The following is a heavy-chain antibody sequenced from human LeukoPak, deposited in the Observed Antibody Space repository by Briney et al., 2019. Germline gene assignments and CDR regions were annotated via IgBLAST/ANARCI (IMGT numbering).Heavy chain of an antibody. CDR3: AKDRVLWQQHGTPIDY. Sequence: GGSLRLSCAASGFTFSSYGMHWVRQAPGKGLEWVAVISYDGSNKYYADSVKGRFTISRDNSKNTLYLQMNSLRAEDTAVYYCAKDRVLWQQHGTPIDYWGQGTLVTVSS. D-gene: IGHD6-13*01. V-gene: IGHV3-30*18. CDR1: GFTFSSYG. J-gene: IGHJ4*02. CDR2: ISYDGSNK.